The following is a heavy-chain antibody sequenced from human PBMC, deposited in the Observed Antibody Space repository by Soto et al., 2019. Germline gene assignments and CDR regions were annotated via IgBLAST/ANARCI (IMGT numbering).Heavy chain of an antibody. D-gene: IGHD6-13*01. Sequence: QVQLVQSGGGVVQPGGSLRLSCAASGFTFSSYGMHWVRQAPVEGLEWVAGIWYDGSKIYYADSVKGRFTISRDKSKSTLYLQMTSLRAEDTAVYYCARPLEQHQLGFGMDVWGQGSPVTVSS. CDR2: IWYDGSKI. J-gene: IGHJ6*01. CDR3: ARPLEQHQLGFGMDV. V-gene: IGHV3-33*01. CDR1: GFTFSSYG.